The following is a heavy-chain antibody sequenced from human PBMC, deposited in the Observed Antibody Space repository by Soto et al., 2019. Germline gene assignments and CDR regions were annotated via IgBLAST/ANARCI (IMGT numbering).Heavy chain of an antibody. J-gene: IGHJ4*02. CDR2: IYYSGST. CDR1: GGSVSSGSYY. CDR3: ARARDYDSSGYPSDY. D-gene: IGHD3-22*01. Sequence: SETLSLTCTVSGGSVSSGSYYWSWIRRPPGKGLEWIGYIYYSGSTNYNPSLKSRVTISVGTSKNQFSLKLSSVTAADTAVYYCARARDYDSSGYPSDYRGTGTLVSVSS. V-gene: IGHV4-61*01.